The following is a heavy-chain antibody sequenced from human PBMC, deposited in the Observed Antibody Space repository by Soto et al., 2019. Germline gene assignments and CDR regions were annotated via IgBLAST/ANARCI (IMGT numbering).Heavy chain of an antibody. V-gene: IGHV4-59*01. Sequence: PSETLSLTCTVSGGSISSYYWSWIRQPPGKGLEWIGYIYYSGSTNYNPSLKSRVTISVDTSKNQFSLKLSSVTAADTAVYYCAIDGYCSGGSCLPYDYWSQGTLVTVSS. CDR1: GGSISSYY. CDR3: AIDGYCSGGSCLPYDY. J-gene: IGHJ4*02. CDR2: IYYSGST. D-gene: IGHD2-15*01.